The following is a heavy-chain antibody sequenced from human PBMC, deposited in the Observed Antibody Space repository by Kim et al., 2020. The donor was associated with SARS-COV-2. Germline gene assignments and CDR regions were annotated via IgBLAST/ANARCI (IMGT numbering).Heavy chain of an antibody. V-gene: IGHV3-11*03. Sequence: SADSGRGRFTVSRDNPKNSLYLQMNSLRVDDTAVFYCARLSRSGSYLDYWGQGVLVTVSS. D-gene: IGHD1-26*01. CDR3: ARLSRSGSYLDY. J-gene: IGHJ4*02.